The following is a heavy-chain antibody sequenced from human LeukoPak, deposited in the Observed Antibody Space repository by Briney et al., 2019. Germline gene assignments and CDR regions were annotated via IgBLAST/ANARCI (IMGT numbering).Heavy chain of an antibody. Sequence: PGGSLRLSCAASGFPFTSYDMSWVRQAPGKGLEWVSVIYSGGSTYYADSVKGRFTISRDTSKNPLSLQMNTLSAADTAVYYCASSSGYSGNDYWGQGKLVTVSS. CDR2: IYSGGST. CDR3: ASSSGYSGNDY. CDR1: GFPFTSYD. D-gene: IGHD5-12*01. V-gene: IGHV3-53*01. J-gene: IGHJ4*02.